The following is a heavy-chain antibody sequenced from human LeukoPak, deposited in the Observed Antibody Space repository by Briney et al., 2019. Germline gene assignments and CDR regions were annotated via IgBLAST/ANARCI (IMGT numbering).Heavy chain of an antibody. CDR2: ISARGDST. Sequence: GGSLRLSCAASGFTFSSYAMSWVRQTPGKGLECVSAISARGDSTYHADSVKGRLTISRDNSKNTLYVQMNNLRAEDTAVYYCAKAPIAGAPRGYYFDYWGQGALVTVSS. D-gene: IGHD1-26*01. V-gene: IGHV3-23*01. CDR1: GFTFSSYA. J-gene: IGHJ4*02. CDR3: AKAPIAGAPRGYYFDY.